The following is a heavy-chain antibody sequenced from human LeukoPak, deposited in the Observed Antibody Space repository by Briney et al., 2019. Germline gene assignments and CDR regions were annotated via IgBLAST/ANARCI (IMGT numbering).Heavy chain of an antibody. Sequence: GASVKVSCKASGYTFTGYYMHWVRQVPGQGLEWMGWINPNSGGTNYAQKFQGRVTMTRYTSISTAYMELSRLRSDDTAVYYCARVTPGIAAAGPPRRFDPWGQGTLVTVSS. D-gene: IGHD6-13*01. V-gene: IGHV1-2*02. CDR3: ARVTPGIAAAGPPRRFDP. CDR2: INPNSGGT. J-gene: IGHJ5*02. CDR1: GYTFTGYY.